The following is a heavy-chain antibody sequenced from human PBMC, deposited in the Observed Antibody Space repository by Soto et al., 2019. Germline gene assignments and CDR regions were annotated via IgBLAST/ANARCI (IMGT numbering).Heavy chain of an antibody. J-gene: IGHJ6*03. D-gene: IGHD3-16*01. CDR2: ISAYNGNT. CDR3: ARGGGSESRYYYYYYMDV. CDR1: GYTFTSYG. Sequence: QVQLVQSGAEVKKPGASVKVSCKASGYTFTSYGISWVRQAPGQGLEWMGWISAYNGNTNYAQKRQGRVTMTTDTTTSTAYMELRRLRSDDTAVYYCARGGGSESRYYYYYYMDVWGKGTTVTVSS. V-gene: IGHV1-18*01.